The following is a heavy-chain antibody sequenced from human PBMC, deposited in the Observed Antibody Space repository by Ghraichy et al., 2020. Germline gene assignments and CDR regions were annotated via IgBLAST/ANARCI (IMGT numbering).Heavy chain of an antibody. CDR3: ARVTYSYGSGILNWFDP. J-gene: IGHJ5*02. D-gene: IGHD3-10*01. CDR1: GGSISSGGYY. V-gene: IGHV4-31*03. CDR2: IYYSGST. Sequence: SETLSLTCTVSGGSISSGGYYWSWIRQHPGKGLEWIGYIYYSGSTYYNPSLKSRVTISVDTSKNQFSLKLSSVTAADTAVYYCARVTYSYGSGILNWFDPWGQGTLVTVSS.